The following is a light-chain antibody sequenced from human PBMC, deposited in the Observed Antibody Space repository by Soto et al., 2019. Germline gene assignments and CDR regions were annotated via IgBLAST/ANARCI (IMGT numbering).Light chain of an antibody. CDR3: CSYAGTYTYV. V-gene: IGLV2-11*01. CDR2: DVS. J-gene: IGLJ1*01. CDR1: STDVGGYNS. Sequence: QSVQTQPRSVSWSPGQSVTISCTGSSTDVGGYNSVSWYQQHPGKAPKLMIYDVSKRPSGVPDRFFGSKSGNTASLTISGLQAEDEPDYYCCSYAGTYTYVFGTGTKLTVL.